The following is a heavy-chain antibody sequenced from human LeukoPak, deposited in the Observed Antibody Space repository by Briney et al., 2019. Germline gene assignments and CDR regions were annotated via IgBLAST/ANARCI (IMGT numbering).Heavy chain of an antibody. J-gene: IGHJ4*02. V-gene: IGHV1-18*01. CDR1: GYTFTSYG. CDR2: ISAYGGNP. Sequence: APVKVSCKASGYTFTSYGISWVRQAPGQGLEWMGWISAYGGNPNYAQKLQGRVTMTTDTSTSTAYMELRSLRSDDTAVYYCARGVEGGSSGYYYMALDYWGQGTLVTVSS. D-gene: IGHD3-22*01. CDR3: ARGVEGGSSGYYYMALDY.